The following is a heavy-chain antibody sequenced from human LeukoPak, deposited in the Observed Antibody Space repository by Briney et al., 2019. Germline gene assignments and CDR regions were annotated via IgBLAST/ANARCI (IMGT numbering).Heavy chain of an antibody. CDR3: ARDPSIAVAGLFDY. J-gene: IGHJ4*02. D-gene: IGHD6-19*01. V-gene: IGHV1-2*06. Sequence: PRASVKVSCKASGYTFTGYYMHWVRQAPGQGLDWMGRINPNSGGTNYAQKFQGRVTMTRDTSISTAYMELSRLRSDDTAVYYCARDPSIAVAGLFDYWGQGTLVTVSS. CDR2: INPNSGGT. CDR1: GYTFTGYY.